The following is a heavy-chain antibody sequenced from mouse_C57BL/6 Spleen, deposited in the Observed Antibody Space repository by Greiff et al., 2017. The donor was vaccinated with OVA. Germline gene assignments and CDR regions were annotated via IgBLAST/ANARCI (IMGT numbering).Heavy chain of an antibody. CDR3: ASLLWSYFDY. CDR1: GYTFTSYW. CDR2: IDPSDSYT. D-gene: IGHD2-1*01. J-gene: IGHJ2*01. Sequence: VQLQQPGAELVMPGASVKLSCKASGYTFTSYWMHWVKQRPGQGLEWIGEIDPSDSYTNYNQKFKGKSTLTVDKSSSTAYMQLSSLTSEDSAVYYCASLLWSYFDYWGQGTTLTVSS. V-gene: IGHV1-69*01.